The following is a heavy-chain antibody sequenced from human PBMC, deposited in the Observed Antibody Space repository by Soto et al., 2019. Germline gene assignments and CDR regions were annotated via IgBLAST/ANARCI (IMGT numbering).Heavy chain of an antibody. CDR3: ARLRYYYDGSGFPCYFDY. CDR1: GYSFSSYW. Sequence: PGESLKISCKGSGYSFSSYWIGWVRQMPGKGLEWMGIIYPGDSDTRYSPSFQGQVTISADKSMNTAFLQWGSLKASDTAMYYCARLRYYYDGSGFPCYFDYWGQGTLVTVSS. V-gene: IGHV5-51*01. D-gene: IGHD3-22*01. J-gene: IGHJ4*02. CDR2: IYPGDSDT.